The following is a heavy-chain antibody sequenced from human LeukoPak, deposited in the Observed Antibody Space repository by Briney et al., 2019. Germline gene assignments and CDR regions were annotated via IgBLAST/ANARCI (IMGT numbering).Heavy chain of an antibody. J-gene: IGHJ4*02. D-gene: IGHD3-22*01. Sequence: KTGGSLRLSCAASGFTFSSYSMNWVRQAPGKGLEWVSSISSSSSYIYYADSVKGQFTISRDNAKNSLYLQMNSLRAEDTAVYYCARDRSYDSSGYYYGSFDYWGQGTLVTVSS. CDR3: ARDRSYDSSGYYYGSFDY. CDR2: ISSSSSYI. CDR1: GFTFSSYS. V-gene: IGHV3-21*01.